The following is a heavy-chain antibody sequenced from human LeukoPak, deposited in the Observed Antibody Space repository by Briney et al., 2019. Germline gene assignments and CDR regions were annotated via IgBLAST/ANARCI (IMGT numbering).Heavy chain of an antibody. CDR2: INHSGST. Sequence: PSETLSLTCAVYGGSFRGYYWGWIRQPPGKGLEWIGEINHSGSTNYNPSLKSRVTISVDTSKNQFSLKLSSVTAADTAVYYCARGDYPYGSGSYYRGGFDYWGQGTLVTVSS. CDR3: ARGDYPYGSGSYYRGGFDY. D-gene: IGHD3-10*01. CDR1: GGSFRGYY. V-gene: IGHV4-34*01. J-gene: IGHJ4*02.